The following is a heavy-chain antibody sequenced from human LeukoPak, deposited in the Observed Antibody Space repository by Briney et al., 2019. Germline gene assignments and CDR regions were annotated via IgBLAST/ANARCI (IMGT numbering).Heavy chain of an antibody. D-gene: IGHD6-19*01. CDR2: ISHSGTT. J-gene: IGHJ4*02. Sequence: PSETLSLTCAVSGGSISSGGYSWSWIRQPPGKGLEWIGYISHSGTTYYSPSLKSRLTISGDTSKNQFSLRLTSVTAADTAVYFCGRDCSSVTCRNEDVDYWGRGTLVTVSS. CDR3: GRDCSSVTCRNEDVDY. V-gene: IGHV4-30-2*05. CDR1: GGSISSGGYS.